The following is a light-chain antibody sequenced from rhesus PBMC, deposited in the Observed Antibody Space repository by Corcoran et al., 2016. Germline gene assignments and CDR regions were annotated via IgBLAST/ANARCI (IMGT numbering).Light chain of an antibody. CDR2: RAS. CDR1: QGISNW. CDR3: QQPDNSPPT. V-gene: IGKV1-69*01. Sequence: DIQMTQSPSSLSASVGDRVTITYRASQGISNWLAWYQQKPGKAPKLLIYRASNLETGVPSRFSGSGSGTDYTLTISSLQPEDIATYYCQQPDNSPPTFGQGTKVEIK. J-gene: IGKJ1*01.